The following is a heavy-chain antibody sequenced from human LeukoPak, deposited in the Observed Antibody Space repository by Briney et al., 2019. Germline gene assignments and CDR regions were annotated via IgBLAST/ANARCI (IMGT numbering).Heavy chain of an antibody. Sequence: SETLSLTCVVSGGSISSGGSSWSWIRQPPGKGQEWIGYIYHSGSTYYNPSLKSRVTISVDRSKNQFSLNLSSVTAADTAVYYCARVISDSTDAFDIWGQGTMVTVSS. D-gene: IGHD3-3*02. V-gene: IGHV4-30-2*01. CDR2: IYHSGST. CDR1: GGSISSGGSS. J-gene: IGHJ3*02. CDR3: ARVISDSTDAFDI.